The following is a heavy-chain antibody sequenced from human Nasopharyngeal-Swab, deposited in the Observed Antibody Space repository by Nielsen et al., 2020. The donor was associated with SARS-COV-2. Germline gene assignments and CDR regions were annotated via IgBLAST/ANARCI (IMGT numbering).Heavy chain of an antibody. D-gene: IGHD3-3*01. V-gene: IGHV3-15*07. Sequence: WIRQPPGKGLEWVGRIKSKTDGGTTDYAAPVKGRFTISRDDSKNTLYLQMNSLRDEDTAVYYCARDQLTYDFWRGINWFDPWGQGTLVTVSS. CDR2: IKSKTDGGTT. J-gene: IGHJ5*02. CDR3: ARDQLTYDFWRGINWFDP.